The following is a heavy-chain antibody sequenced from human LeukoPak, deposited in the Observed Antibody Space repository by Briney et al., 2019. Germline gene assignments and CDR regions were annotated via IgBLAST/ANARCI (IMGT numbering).Heavy chain of an antibody. Sequence: PSETLSLTCTVSGGSIGSYSYYWAWIRQPPGKGLEWIGSIQYSGNTYHNPSLRSRVTISVDTFKNQFSLKLSSATAADTAVYYCASEVQLYDYWGQGTLVTVSS. D-gene: IGHD2/OR15-2a*01. CDR3: ASEVQLYDY. CDR2: IQYSGNT. V-gene: IGHV4-39*01. J-gene: IGHJ4*02. CDR1: GGSIGSYSYY.